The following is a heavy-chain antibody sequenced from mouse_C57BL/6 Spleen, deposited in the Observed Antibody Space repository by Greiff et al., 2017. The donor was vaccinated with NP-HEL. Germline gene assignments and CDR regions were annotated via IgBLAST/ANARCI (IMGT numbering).Heavy chain of an antibody. CDR2: IYPRDGST. V-gene: IGHV1-85*01. D-gene: IGHD1-1*01. J-gene: IGHJ3*01. Sequence: LVESGPELVKPGASVKLSCKASGYTFTSYDINWVKQRPGQGLEWIGWIYPRDGSTKYNEKFKGKATLTVDTSSSTAYMELHSLTSEDSAVYFCARDDYGSSHPFAYWGQGTLVTVSA. CDR3: ARDDYGSSHPFAY. CDR1: GYTFTSYD.